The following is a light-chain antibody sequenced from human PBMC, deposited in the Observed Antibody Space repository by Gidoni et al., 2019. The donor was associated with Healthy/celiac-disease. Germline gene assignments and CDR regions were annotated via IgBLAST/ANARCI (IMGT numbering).Light chain of an antibody. J-gene: IGKJ3*01. CDR2: GAS. CDR3: QQYGSSPFT. Sequence: EIVLTQSPGTLSLSPGERATLSCRASQSVSSSYLAWDQQKPGQAPRLLVYGASSRATGIPDRFSGSGSGTDFTITISRLEPEDFAVYYCQQYGSSPFTFGPGTKVDIK. CDR1: QSVSSSY. V-gene: IGKV3-20*01.